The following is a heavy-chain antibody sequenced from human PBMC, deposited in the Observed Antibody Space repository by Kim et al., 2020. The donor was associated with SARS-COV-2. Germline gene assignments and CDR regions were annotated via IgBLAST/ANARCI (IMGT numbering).Heavy chain of an antibody. Sequence: GESLKISCKGSGYSFTSYWISWVRQMPGKGLEWMGRIDPSDSYTNYSPSFQGHVTISADKSISTAYLQWSSLKASDTAMYYCAIDYYDSKNYFDYWGQGTLVTVSS. D-gene: IGHD3-22*01. CDR2: IDPSDSYT. V-gene: IGHV5-10-1*01. CDR3: AIDYYDSKNYFDY. CDR1: GYSFTSYW. J-gene: IGHJ4*02.